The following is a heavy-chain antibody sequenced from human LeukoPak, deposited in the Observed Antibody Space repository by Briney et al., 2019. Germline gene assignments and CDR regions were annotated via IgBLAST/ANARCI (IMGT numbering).Heavy chain of an antibody. CDR1: GFTFSSYA. D-gene: IGHD3-10*01. V-gene: IGHV3-23*01. CDR3: AKDWGYYGSGSYPFDY. CDR2: LSGSGGST. J-gene: IGHJ4*02. Sequence: GGSLRLSCAASGFTFSSYAMSWVRQAPGKGLEWVSALSGSGGSTYYAGSVKGRFTISRDNSKNTLYLQMNSLRAEDTAVYYCAKDWGYYGSGSYPFDYWGQGTLVTVSS.